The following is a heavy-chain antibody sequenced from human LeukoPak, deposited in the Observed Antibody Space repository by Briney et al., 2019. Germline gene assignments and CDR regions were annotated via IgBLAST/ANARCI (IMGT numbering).Heavy chain of an antibody. CDR2: IYTSGST. CDR3: ARDMYGDGLDY. J-gene: IGHJ4*02. V-gene: IGHV4-61*02. D-gene: IGHD4-17*01. CDR1: GGSIRSSSYY. Sequence: SQTLSLTCTVSGGSIRSSSYYWTWIRQPAGKGLEWIGRIYTSGSTNYNPSLKSRVIISGDTSKNQFSLKLSSVTAADTAVYYCARDMYGDGLDYWGQGTLVTVSS.